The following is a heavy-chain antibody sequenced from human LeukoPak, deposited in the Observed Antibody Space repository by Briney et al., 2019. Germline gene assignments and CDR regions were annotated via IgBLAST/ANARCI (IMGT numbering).Heavy chain of an antibody. V-gene: IGHV3-7*01. CDR2: IKGDGSEK. Sequence: GGSLRLSCAASGFSFSSYWMSWVRQAPGKGLEWVANIKGDGSEKTYVESVKGRFTISRDNAKNSLYLQMNSLRAEDTAVYYCARDWGGTSPGGIDDYWGQGTLVTVSS. CDR1: GFSFSSYW. CDR3: ARDWGGTSPGGIDDY. D-gene: IGHD3-10*01. J-gene: IGHJ4*02.